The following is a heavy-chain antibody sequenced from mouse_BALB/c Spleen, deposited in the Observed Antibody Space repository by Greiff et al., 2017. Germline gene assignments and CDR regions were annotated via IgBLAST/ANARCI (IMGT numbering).Heavy chain of an antibody. V-gene: IGHV7-3*02. CDR1: GFTFTDYY. J-gene: IGHJ4*01. CDR2: IRNKANGYTT. CDR3: ARDAYDGYYDYYAMDY. Sequence: EVQVVESGGGLVQPGGSLRLSCATSGFTFTDYYMSWVRQPPGKALEWLGFIRNKANGYTTEYSASVKGRFTISRDNSQSILYLQMNTLRAEDSATYYCARDAYDGYYDYYAMDYWGQGTSVTVSS. D-gene: IGHD2-3*01.